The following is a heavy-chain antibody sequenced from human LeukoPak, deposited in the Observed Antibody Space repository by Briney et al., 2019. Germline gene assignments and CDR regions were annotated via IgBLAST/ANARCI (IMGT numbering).Heavy chain of an antibody. J-gene: IGHJ4*02. D-gene: IGHD1-1*01. Sequence: GGSLRLSCAASGFTFSDYDMHWVRQATGKGLEWVSAIGTAGDTSYTGSVKGRFTISRENAKNSLYLQMNSLRAGDTAVYYCARVAKERAGGVYYFDYWGQGTLVIVSA. CDR2: IGTAGDT. V-gene: IGHV3-13*01. CDR3: ARVAKERAGGVYYFDY. CDR1: GFTFSDYD.